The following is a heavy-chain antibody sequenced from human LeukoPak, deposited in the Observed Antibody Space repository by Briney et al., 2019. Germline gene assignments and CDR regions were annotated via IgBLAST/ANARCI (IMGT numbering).Heavy chain of an antibody. CDR2: INPSGGST. J-gene: IGHJ5*02. Sequence: GASVKVSCKASGHTFTSYYMHWGRQAPGQGLEWMGIINPSGGSTSYAQKFQGRVTMNRDMSTSTVYMELSSLRSEDTAVYYCARGQYYYDKWGKYNWFDPWGQGTLVTVSS. D-gene: IGHD3-22*01. CDR3: ARGQYYYDKWGKYNWFDP. CDR1: GHTFTSYY. V-gene: IGHV1-46*01.